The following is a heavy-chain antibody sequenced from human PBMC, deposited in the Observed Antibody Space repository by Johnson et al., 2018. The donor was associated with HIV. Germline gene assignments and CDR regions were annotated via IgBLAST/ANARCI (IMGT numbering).Heavy chain of an antibody. CDR2: IFSGGST. CDR3: ARGRIATTSMRGGAFDI. D-gene: IGHD6-13*01. CDR1: GFTVSSNY. V-gene: IGHV3-66*01. Sequence: VQLVESGGGLVQPGGSLRLSCAASGFTVSSNYMTWVRQAPGKGLEWVSVIFSGGSTYYADSVKGRFTISRDNSKNTLYLQMNSLRVEDTAVYYCARGRIATTSMRGGAFDIWGQGTMVIVSS. J-gene: IGHJ3*02.